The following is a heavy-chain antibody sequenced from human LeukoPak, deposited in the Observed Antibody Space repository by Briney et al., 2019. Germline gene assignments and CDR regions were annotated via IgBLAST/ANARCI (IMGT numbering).Heavy chain of an antibody. D-gene: IGHD2/OR15-2a*01. CDR2: ISSSSSYI. V-gene: IGHV3-21*01. CDR1: GFTLSSYS. Sequence: PGGSLRLSCAASGFTLSSYSMNWVRQAPGKGLEWVSSISSSSSYIYYADSVRGRFTISRDNARNSLYLQMNSLGADDTAVYYCASQIVESRDYWGQGTLVTVSS. J-gene: IGHJ4*02. CDR3: ASQIVESRDY.